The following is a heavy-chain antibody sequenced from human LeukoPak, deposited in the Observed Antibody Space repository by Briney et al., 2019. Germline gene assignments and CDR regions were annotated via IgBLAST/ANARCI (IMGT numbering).Heavy chain of an antibody. CDR2: ISWNSGSI. J-gene: IGHJ4*02. V-gene: IGHV3-9*01. CDR3: AKGDRSGSYYGPFDY. CDR1: GFTFDDYA. D-gene: IGHD1-26*01. Sequence: QPGGSLRLSCAASGFTFDDYAMPWVRQAPGKGLEWVSGISWNSGSIGYADSVKGRFTISRDNAKNSLYLQMNSLRAEDTALYYCAKGDRSGSYYGPFDYWGQGTLVTVSS.